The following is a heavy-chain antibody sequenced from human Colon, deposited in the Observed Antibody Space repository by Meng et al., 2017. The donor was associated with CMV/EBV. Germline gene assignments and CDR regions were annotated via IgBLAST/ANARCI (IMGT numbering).Heavy chain of an antibody. D-gene: IGHD3-9*01. J-gene: IGHJ6*02. V-gene: IGHV3-53*01. CDR3: AREVRYFDWFPGMDV. CDR2: IYSGGST. CDR1: GFTFSTYA. Sequence: GESLKISCAASGFTFSTYAMYWVRQAPGKGLEWVSVIYSGGSTYYADSVKGRFTISRDNSKNTLYLQMNSLRAEDTAVYYCAREVRYFDWFPGMDVWGQGTTVTVSS.